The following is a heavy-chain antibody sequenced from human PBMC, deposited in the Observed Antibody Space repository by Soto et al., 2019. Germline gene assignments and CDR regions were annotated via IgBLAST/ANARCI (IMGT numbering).Heavy chain of an antibody. Sequence: QVQLVQSGAEVKKPGSSVKVSCKASGGTFSSYAISWVRQAPGQGLEWMGGIIPIFGTANYAQKFQGRVTITADXSTSXAYMELSSLRSEDTAVYYCAKGGSSTIYNWYFALWGRGTLVTVSS. CDR3: AKGGSSTIYNWYFAL. V-gene: IGHV1-69*01. CDR2: IIPIFGTA. CDR1: GGTFSSYA. J-gene: IGHJ2*01. D-gene: IGHD1-26*01.